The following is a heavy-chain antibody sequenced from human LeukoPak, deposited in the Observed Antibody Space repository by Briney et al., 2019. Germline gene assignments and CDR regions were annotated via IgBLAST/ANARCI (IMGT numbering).Heavy chain of an antibody. CDR2: IYYSGST. CDR3: AWGYCSGGSCYGNFDY. V-gene: IGHV4-39*07. CDR1: GGSISSSSYY. J-gene: IGHJ4*02. Sequence: SETLSLTCTVSGGSISSSSYYWGWLRQPPGKGLEWIGSIYYSGSTYYNPSLKSRVTISVDTSKNQFSLKLSSVTAADTAVYYCAWGYCSGGSCYGNFDYWGQGTLVTVSS. D-gene: IGHD2-15*01.